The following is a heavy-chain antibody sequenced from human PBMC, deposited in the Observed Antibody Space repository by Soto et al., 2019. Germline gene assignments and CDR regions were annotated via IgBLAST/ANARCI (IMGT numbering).Heavy chain of an antibody. V-gene: IGHV4-59*01. Sequence: QVQLQESGPGLVKPSETLSLTCTVSGGSISSYYWSWIRQPPGKGLEWIGYIYNSGSTNHNPSLKRRDTISVDTAKNQFSLKLSSVTAADTAVYYCARGSSYAWGGYYYYGMDVWGQGTTVTVSS. CDR2: IYNSGST. J-gene: IGHJ6*02. D-gene: IGHD3-16*01. CDR3: ARGSSYAWGGYYYYGMDV. CDR1: GGSISSYY.